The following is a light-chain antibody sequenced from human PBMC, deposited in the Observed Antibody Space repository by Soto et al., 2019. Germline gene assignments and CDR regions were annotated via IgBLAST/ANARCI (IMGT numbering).Light chain of an antibody. Sequence: SYELTQPPSVSVAPGQTARITCGGTNIGRKSVHWYQQKPGQAPVVVVYDDRDRPSGLPERFSGSNSGNTAALSSSRVEAGDEGDYYCQLWDSNSDHVGFGGGTKRTVL. CDR3: QLWDSNSDHVG. V-gene: IGLV3-21*02. J-gene: IGLJ2*01. CDR1: NIGRKS. CDR2: DDR.